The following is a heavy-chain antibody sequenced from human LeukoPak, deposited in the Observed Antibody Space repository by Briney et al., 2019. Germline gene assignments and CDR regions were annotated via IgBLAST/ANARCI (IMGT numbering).Heavy chain of an antibody. CDR3: ARHWGIGDYVLGFDP. J-gene: IGHJ5*02. V-gene: IGHV4-38-2*02. CDR1: GYSISSGYY. CDR2: IYHSGST. D-gene: IGHD4-17*01. Sequence: NASETLSLTCTVSGYSISSGYYRGWIRQPPGKGLEWIGSIYHSGSTYYNPSLKSRVTISVDTSKNQFSLKLSSVTAADTAVYYCARHWGIGDYVLGFDPWGQGTLVTVSS.